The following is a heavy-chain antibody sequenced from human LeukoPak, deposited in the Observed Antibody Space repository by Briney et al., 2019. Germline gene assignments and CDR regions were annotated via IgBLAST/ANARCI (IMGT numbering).Heavy chain of an antibody. V-gene: IGHV1-3*01. Sequence: ASVTVSCKASGYTFTNYAIHWTRQSPGQRLVWMGWISAATGNTKYSQNFQDRVTITRDTSASTVYMELSSLRSEDTAIYYCAKYGDYAHDYWGQGTLVSVSS. CDR1: GYTFTNYA. D-gene: IGHD4-17*01. J-gene: IGHJ4*02. CDR3: AKYGDYAHDY. CDR2: ISAATGNT.